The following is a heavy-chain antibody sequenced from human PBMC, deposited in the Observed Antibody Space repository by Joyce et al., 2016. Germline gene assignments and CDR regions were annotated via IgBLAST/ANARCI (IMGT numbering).Heavy chain of an antibody. D-gene: IGHD3-16*01. CDR1: GFTFSDSS. Sequence: EVQLVESGGSLVKPGGSLSISCAASGFTFSDSSMSWFRQAPGKGLEWVSAISGDSSYIFYADSVRDRFTVSRDNAKNSLYLQMYSLRVEDTAVFYCARGGIRYDYSMDVWGQGTTVTVSS. CDR3: ARGGIRYDYSMDV. V-gene: IGHV3-21*02. CDR2: ISGDSSYI. J-gene: IGHJ6*02.